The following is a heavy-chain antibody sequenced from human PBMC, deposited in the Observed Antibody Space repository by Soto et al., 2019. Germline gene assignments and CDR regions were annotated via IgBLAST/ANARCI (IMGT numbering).Heavy chain of an antibody. CDR3: VSSVLRFFQRSPDASDI. J-gene: IGHJ3*02. Sequence: EVQLVESGGDLVQPGGSLKLSCAGSGFSFSVSAIHWVRQASGKGLEWVGRIRAKTNNYATAYAASVEGRFTISRDDSKNTAYLQMNSLKTEDTAVYYCVSSVLRFFQRSPDASDIWGQGTMVTVSS. CDR2: IRAKTNNYAT. CDR1: GFSFSVSA. V-gene: IGHV3-73*02. D-gene: IGHD3-3*01.